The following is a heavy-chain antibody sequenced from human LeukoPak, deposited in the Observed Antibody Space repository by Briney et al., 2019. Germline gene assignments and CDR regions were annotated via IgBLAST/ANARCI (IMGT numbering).Heavy chain of an antibody. Sequence: SETLSLTGPVSSGSISRYYWSWIRQPPGKGLELIGYIYYSGNTNYNPSLKSRVTISVDTSKNPFSLKLNSVTAADTAVYYCARLYGDLFDIWGQGTMVTVSS. CDR3: ARLYGDLFDI. CDR2: IYYSGNT. J-gene: IGHJ3*02. CDR1: SGSISRYY. D-gene: IGHD3-10*01. V-gene: IGHV4-59*08.